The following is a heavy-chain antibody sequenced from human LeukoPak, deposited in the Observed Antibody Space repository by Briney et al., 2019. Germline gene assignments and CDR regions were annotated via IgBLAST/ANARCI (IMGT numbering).Heavy chain of an antibody. J-gene: IGHJ6*03. D-gene: IGHD1-7*01. Sequence: GGSLRLSCAASGFTFSSYAMSWVRQAPGKGLEWVSAISGRGGSTYYADSVKGRFTISRDNSKNTLYLQMNSLRAEDTAVYYCAKAQLELRFGDANYYMDVWGKGTTVTVSS. CDR1: GFTFSSYA. CDR3: AKAQLELRFGDANYYMDV. CDR2: ISGRGGST. V-gene: IGHV3-23*01.